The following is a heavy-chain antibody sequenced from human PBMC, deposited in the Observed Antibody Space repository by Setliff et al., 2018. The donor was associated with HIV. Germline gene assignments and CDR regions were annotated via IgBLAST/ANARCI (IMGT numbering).Heavy chain of an antibody. V-gene: IGHV4-39*01. J-gene: IGHJ4*02. Sequence: SETLSLTCTVSGDSIGRSSYYWAWIRQPPGKGLEWIGNIYYSGSTYYNPSLKTRVTISVDGSKNQFSLKLKSVTAADTAVYYCARWHPPYGFWEEDYWGQGTLVTVSS. CDR2: IYYSGST. D-gene: IGHD3-10*01. CDR1: GDSIGRSSYY. CDR3: ARWHPPYGFWEEDY.